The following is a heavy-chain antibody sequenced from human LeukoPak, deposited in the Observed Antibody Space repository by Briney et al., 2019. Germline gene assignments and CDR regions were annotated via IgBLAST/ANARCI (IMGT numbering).Heavy chain of an antibody. D-gene: IGHD1-26*01. V-gene: IGHV3-23*01. CDR2: ISGSGGST. CDR1: GFTLSSYA. Sequence: PPGGSLRLSCAASGFTLSSYAMSWARQAPGKGLEWVSSISGSGGSTYYADSVTGRFTLSRDNSKNTLYLQMNSLRAEDTAVYYRAKLPVGATVFDYWGQGTLVTVSS. J-gene: IGHJ4*02. CDR3: AKLPVGATVFDY.